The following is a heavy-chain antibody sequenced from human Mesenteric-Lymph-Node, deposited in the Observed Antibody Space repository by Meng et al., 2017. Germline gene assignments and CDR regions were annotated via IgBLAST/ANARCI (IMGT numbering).Heavy chain of an antibody. Sequence: GESLKISCAASGFTFSAYVMTWVRQAPGKGLEWVSVISGSGGSTSYLDSVKGRFTISRDNSKNTLYLQMNSLRAEDTAVYYCAREMYYYDSSGYYPSLYGMDVWGQGTTVTVSS. CDR3: AREMYYYDSSGYYPSLYGMDV. CDR1: GFTFSAYV. V-gene: IGHV3-23*01. CDR2: ISGSGGST. J-gene: IGHJ6*02. D-gene: IGHD3-22*01.